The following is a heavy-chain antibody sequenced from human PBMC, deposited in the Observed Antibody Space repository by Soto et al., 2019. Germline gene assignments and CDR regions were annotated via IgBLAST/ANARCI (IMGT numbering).Heavy chain of an antibody. Sequence: EVQLVESGGGLVQRGGSLRLSCAASGFTFTSPGMHWVRQAPGKGLEWVSRLNVYGSDTQYAGSAKGRFTISRDNAKNTLYLHMNSLRAEDTAVYYCLREGYWSLDYWGQGTLVTVSS. CDR1: GFTFTSPG. J-gene: IGHJ4*02. CDR3: LREGYWSLDY. CDR2: LNVYGSDT. D-gene: IGHD1-1*01. V-gene: IGHV3-74*03.